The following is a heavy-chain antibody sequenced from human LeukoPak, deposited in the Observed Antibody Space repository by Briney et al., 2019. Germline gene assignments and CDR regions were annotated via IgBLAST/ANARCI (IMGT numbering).Heavy chain of an antibody. CDR1: GYTFTSYY. CDR2: INPSGGST. D-gene: IGHD1-26*01. J-gene: IGHJ3*02. Sequence: ASVKVSCKASGYTFTSYYMHWVRQAPGQGLEWMGIINPSGGSTSYAQKFQGRVTMTRDTSTSTVYMELSSLRSEDTAVYYCARGGYSGSYYGSNDAFDIWGEGTMVTVSS. CDR3: ARGGYSGSYYGSNDAFDI. V-gene: IGHV1-46*01.